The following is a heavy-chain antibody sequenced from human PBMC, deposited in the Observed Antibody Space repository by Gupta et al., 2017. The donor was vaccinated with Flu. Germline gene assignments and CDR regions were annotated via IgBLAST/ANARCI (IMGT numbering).Heavy chain of an antibody. D-gene: IGHD3-10*01. CDR3: ARDPSFGSYDI. V-gene: IGHV3-7*01. J-gene: IGHJ3*02. Sequence: SWVRQAPGKGLEWVANTNPDGSRKAYMGSVEGRFTISRDNSKNSLYLQINSLRVEDTAVYFCARDPSFGSYDIWGQGTMVTVSS. CDR2: TNPDGSRK.